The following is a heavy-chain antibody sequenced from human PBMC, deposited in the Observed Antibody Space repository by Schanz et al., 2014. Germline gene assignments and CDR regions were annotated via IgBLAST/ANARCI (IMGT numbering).Heavy chain of an antibody. J-gene: IGHJ4*02. Sequence: SYAASGFSTRNHDMHCVRQDTGAGLKWVSGIGTSGDTFYLDSVKGRFTISRENAKNSLYLQMNSLRAGDTSVYHSARVPYGSGSYGDEWGQG. CDR2: IGTSGDT. D-gene: IGHD3-10*01. CDR1: GFSTRNHD. V-gene: IGHV3-13*04. CDR3: ARVPYGSGSYGDE.